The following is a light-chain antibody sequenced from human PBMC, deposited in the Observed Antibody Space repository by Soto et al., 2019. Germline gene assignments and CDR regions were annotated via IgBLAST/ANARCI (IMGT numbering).Light chain of an antibody. Sequence: EIVLTQSPATLSLSPGERATFSCRASQSVSSDLVWYQQKPGQAPRLLIYDASNRATGIPARFSGSGSWTEFTLTISSLEPEDFAVNYCQQRSNWPPLTFGGGTKVEIK. J-gene: IGKJ4*01. CDR2: DAS. CDR3: QQRSNWPPLT. CDR1: QSVSSD. V-gene: IGKV3-11*01.